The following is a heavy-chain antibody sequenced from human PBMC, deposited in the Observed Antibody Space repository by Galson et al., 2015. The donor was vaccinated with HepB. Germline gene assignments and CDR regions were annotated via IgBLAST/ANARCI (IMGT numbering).Heavy chain of an antibody. CDR3: ARANDIVVVPAEYWDGRFDS. D-gene: IGHD2-2*01. CDR2: ISAYNGNT. J-gene: IGHJ5*01. V-gene: IGHV1-18*04. Sequence: SVKVSCKASGYTFTSYGISWVRQAPGQGLEWMGWISAYNGNTNYAQKLQGRVTMTTDTSTSTAYMELSSLRSEDTAVYYCARANDIVVVPAEYWDGRFDSWGQGTLVTVSS. CDR1: GYTFTSYG.